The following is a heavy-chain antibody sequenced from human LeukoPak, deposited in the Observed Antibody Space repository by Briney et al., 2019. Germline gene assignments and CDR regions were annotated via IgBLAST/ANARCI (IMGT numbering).Heavy chain of an antibody. J-gene: IGHJ6*02. CDR1: GFTFSSYA. Sequence: GGSLRLSCAASGFTFSSYAMHWVRQAPGKGPEWVAVISYDGSNKYYADSVKGRFTISRDNSKNTLYLQMNSLRAEDTAVYYCARDPGGSSPGYYYGMDVWGQGTTVTVSS. V-gene: IGHV3-30-3*01. D-gene: IGHD3-16*01. CDR3: ARDPGGSSPGYYYGMDV. CDR2: ISYDGSNK.